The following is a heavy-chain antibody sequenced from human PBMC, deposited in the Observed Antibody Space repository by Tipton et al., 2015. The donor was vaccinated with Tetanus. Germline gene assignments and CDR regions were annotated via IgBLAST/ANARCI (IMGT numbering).Heavy chain of an antibody. CDR2: INAANSNT. D-gene: IGHD5-18*01. Sequence: QVQLVQSGAEVKKPGASVKVSCEASGYSFTTHAIHWVRQAPGQRLEWMGWINAANSNTKYSQKFQGRVTITRVTSASTANMELSSLRSEDTAVYYCARGGDTAMVTPSGDYYYYYGMDVWGQGTTVTVSS. J-gene: IGHJ6*02. V-gene: IGHV1-3*01. CDR3: ARGGDTAMVTPSGDYYYYYGMDV. CDR1: GYSFTTHA.